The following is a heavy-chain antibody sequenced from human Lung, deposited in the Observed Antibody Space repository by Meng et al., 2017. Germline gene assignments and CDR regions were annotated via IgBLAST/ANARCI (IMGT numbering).Heavy chain of an antibody. Sequence: ASVKDSCKASGYTFTGYYMHWVLQAPGQGLEWMGRINPNSGGTNYAQKFQGRVTMTRDTSISTAYMELSRLRSDDTAVYYCARDRAKIGTKRVGMTDYWGQGTLVTVSS. V-gene: IGHV1-2*06. CDR3: ARDRAKIGTKRVGMTDY. CDR1: GYTFTGYY. CDR2: INPNSGGT. J-gene: IGHJ4*02. D-gene: IGHD3-22*01.